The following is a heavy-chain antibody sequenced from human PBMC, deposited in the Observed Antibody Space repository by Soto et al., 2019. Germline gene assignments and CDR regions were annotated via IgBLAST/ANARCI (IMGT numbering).Heavy chain of an antibody. V-gene: IGHV3-73*02. CDR2: VRTKNNNYAT. D-gene: IGHD3-22*01. CDR3: TSYDNSGYFYFNY. J-gene: IGHJ4*02. Sequence: EVQLVESGGGLVQPGSSLRLSCAASGFTFSASAIHWVRQASGKGLEWVGRVRTKNNNYATTYAASVTGRFTISRDDSRNTAFLQMSSLKTEDTAIYYCTSYDNSGYFYFNYWGQGTLVTVSS. CDR1: GFTFSASA.